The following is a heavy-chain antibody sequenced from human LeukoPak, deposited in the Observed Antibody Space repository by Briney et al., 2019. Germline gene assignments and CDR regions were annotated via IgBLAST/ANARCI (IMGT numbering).Heavy chain of an antibody. Sequence: SVTVSCKASGGTFISYAISWVRQAPGQGLEWMGRIIPILGIANYAQKFQGRVTITADKSTSTAYMELSSLRSEDTAVYYCARDYSTATLFGYWGQGTLVTVSS. CDR2: IIPILGIA. D-gene: IGHD4-11*01. CDR1: GGTFISYA. J-gene: IGHJ4*02. CDR3: ARDYSTATLFGY. V-gene: IGHV1-69*04.